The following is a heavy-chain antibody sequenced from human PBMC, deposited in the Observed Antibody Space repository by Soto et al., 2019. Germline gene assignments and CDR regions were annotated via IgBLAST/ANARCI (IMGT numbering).Heavy chain of an antibody. J-gene: IGHJ5*02. Sequence: GPTLVNPTETLTLTCTVSWFSLSNARMGVSWIRQPPGKALEWLAHIFSNDEKSYSTSLKSRLTISKDTSKSQVVLTMTNMDPVDTATYYCXRILAAMVTGNEVWFDPWGQGTLVTVSS. D-gene: IGHD5-18*01. CDR3: XRILAAMVTGNEVWFDP. V-gene: IGHV2-26*01. CDR1: WFSLSNARMG. CDR2: IFSNDEK.